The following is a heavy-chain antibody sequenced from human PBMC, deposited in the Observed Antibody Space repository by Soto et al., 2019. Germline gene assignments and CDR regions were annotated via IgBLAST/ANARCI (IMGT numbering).Heavy chain of an antibody. V-gene: IGHV3-33*01. Sequence: GGSLRLSCAASGFTFSSYGMHWVRQAPGKGLEWVAVIWYDGSNKYYADSVKGRFTISRDNSKNALYLQMNSLRAEDTAVYYCARDKYYDSSGYHDYWGQGTLVTVSS. CDR2: IWYDGSNK. CDR3: ARDKYYDSSGYHDY. CDR1: GFTFSSYG. D-gene: IGHD3-22*01. J-gene: IGHJ4*02.